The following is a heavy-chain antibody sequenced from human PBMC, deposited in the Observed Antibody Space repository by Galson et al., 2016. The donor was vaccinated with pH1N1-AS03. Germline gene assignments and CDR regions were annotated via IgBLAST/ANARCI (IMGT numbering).Heavy chain of an antibody. V-gene: IGHV1-69*10. Sequence: SVKVSCKASGGTFSSYSTSWVRQVPGQGLEWIGGLIPVLGINNKGQNFQGRVSITADTSTSIAYMELSSLRPDDTAIYYCVTVADANGPDVWGQGTLVTVSS. D-gene: IGHD4/OR15-4a*01. CDR3: VTVADANGPDV. CDR1: GGTFSSYS. J-gene: IGHJ4*02. CDR2: LIPVLGIN.